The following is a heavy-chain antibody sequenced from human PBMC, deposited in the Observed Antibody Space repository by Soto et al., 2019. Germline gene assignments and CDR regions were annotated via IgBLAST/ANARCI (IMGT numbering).Heavy chain of an antibody. CDR1: GFTFSSYS. V-gene: IGHV3-21*01. Sequence: GGSLRLSCAASGFTFSSYSMNWVRQAPGKGLEWVSSISSSSSYIYYADSVKGRFTISRDNAKNSLYLQMNSLRAEDTAVYYCARGLGPAAAGTGYLLYNWFDPWGQGTLVTVSS. J-gene: IGHJ5*02. D-gene: IGHD6-13*01. CDR3: ARGLGPAAAGTGYLLYNWFDP. CDR2: ISSSSSYI.